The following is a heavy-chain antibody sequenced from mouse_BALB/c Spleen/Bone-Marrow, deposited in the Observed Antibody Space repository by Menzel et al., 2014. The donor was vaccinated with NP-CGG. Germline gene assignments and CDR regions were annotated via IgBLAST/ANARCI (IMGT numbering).Heavy chain of an antibody. J-gene: IGHJ3*01. V-gene: IGHV1S127*01. CDR2: IDPSDNYT. CDR1: GYTFTSYW. Sequence: VQLQESGAELVKPGASLKMSCKASGYTFTSYWMNWVKQRPGQGLEWIGAIDPSDNYTHYNQEFKGKATFTVDTSSSTAYMQLSSMASEDSAIYYFSIQDAYSGQGTLGTVSA. CDR3: SIQDAY.